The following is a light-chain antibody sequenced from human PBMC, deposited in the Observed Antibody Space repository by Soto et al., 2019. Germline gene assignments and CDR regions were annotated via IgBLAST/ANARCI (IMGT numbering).Light chain of an antibody. CDR1: SSDVGGYNY. CDR2: DVS. V-gene: IGLV2-11*01. Sequence: QSALTQPRSVSGSPGQSVTISCTGTSSDVGGYNYVSWYQQHPGKAPKLMIYDVSKRPSGVPDRFSGSKSGNTASLTISGLQAEDEADYYCCSYAGSYPVVFDGGTKVTVL. CDR3: CSYAGSYPVV. J-gene: IGLJ2*01.